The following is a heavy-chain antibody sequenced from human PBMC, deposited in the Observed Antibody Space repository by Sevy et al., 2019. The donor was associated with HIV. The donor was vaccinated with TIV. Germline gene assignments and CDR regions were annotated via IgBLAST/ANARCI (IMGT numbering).Heavy chain of an antibody. V-gene: IGHV4-31*03. CDR1: GGSISSGGYY. J-gene: IGHJ6*02. Sequence: SETLSLTCTVSGGSISSGGYYWSWIRQHPGKGLEWIGYIYYSGSTYYNPSLKSRVTISVDTSKNQFSLKLSSVTAADTAVYYCAGGIAAAKGYYYYGMDVWGQGTTVTVSS. D-gene: IGHD6-13*01. CDR3: AGGIAAAKGYYYYGMDV. CDR2: IYYSGST.